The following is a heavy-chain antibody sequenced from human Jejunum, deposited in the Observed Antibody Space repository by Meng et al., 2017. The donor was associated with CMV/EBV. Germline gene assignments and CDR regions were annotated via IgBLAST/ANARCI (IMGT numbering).Heavy chain of an antibody. J-gene: IGHJ4*02. CDR1: GYTFTSYG. Sequence: GYTFTSYGISWVRQAPGQGLEWMGWLSTYNGNTHYAQKLQGRATMTTDTSTSTAYMEVRSLKSDDTAVYYCARGVVTMTRYYFDYWGQGTLVTVSS. D-gene: IGHD2-21*02. V-gene: IGHV1-18*01. CDR3: ARGVVTMTRYYFDY. CDR2: LSTYNGNT.